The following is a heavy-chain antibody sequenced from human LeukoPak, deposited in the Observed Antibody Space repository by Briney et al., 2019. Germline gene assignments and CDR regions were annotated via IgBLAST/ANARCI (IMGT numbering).Heavy chain of an antibody. V-gene: IGHV3-23*01. CDR1: GFTFSSYA. Sequence: PGGSLRLSCAASGFTFSSYAMSWVRQAPGKGLEWVSAISGSGGSTYYADSVKGRFTISRDNSKNTLYLQMNSLRAEDMALYYCAKDMRYSYGHSAFDYWGQGTLVTVSS. J-gene: IGHJ4*02. CDR2: ISGSGGST. CDR3: AKDMRYSYGHSAFDY. D-gene: IGHD5-18*01.